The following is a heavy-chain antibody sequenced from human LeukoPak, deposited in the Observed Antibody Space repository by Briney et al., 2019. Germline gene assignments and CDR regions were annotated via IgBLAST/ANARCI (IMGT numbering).Heavy chain of an antibody. D-gene: IGHD5-18*01. CDR3: ARRGYSYGFDYYYYGMDV. Sequence: GGSLRLSCAASEFSFHNYGIHWVRQAPGRGLEWVAVISYDGSNKYYADSVKGRFTISRDNSKNTLYLQMNSLRAEDTAVYYCARRGYSYGFDYYYYGMDVWGQGTTVTVSS. V-gene: IGHV3-30*03. J-gene: IGHJ6*02. CDR1: EFSFHNYG. CDR2: ISYDGSNK.